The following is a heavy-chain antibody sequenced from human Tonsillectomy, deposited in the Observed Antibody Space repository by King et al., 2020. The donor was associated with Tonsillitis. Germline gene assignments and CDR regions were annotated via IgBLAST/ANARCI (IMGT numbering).Heavy chain of an antibody. CDR1: GGSITNYH. Sequence: VQLQESGPGVVKPSESLSLTCTVSGGSITNYHWSWIRPPAGEGLEWIGRIATSGYTNYNPSLRSRVTMSIQTSKRQISLNLDSVTAADTAVYYCAKDTLDFGDNVKTHFDLGGRGTLVIVPS. CDR3: AKDTLDFGDNVKTHFDL. J-gene: IGHJ2*01. CDR2: IATSGYT. V-gene: IGHV4-4*07. D-gene: IGHD4-23*01.